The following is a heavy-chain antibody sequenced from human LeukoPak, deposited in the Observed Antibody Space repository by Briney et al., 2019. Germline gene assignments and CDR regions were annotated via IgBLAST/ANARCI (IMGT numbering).Heavy chain of an antibody. J-gene: IGHJ4*02. Sequence: AGGSLRLSRAASGFTFSNYAMSWVRQAPGKGLEWVSAISGNGGGTYYADSVKGRFTISRDNSKNTLYLQMKSLRAEDTAVYYCAKGTKVIVVDNYFDYWGQGTLVTVSS. CDR2: ISGNGGGT. CDR3: AKGTKVIVVDNYFDY. CDR1: GFTFSNYA. D-gene: IGHD3-22*01. V-gene: IGHV3-23*01.